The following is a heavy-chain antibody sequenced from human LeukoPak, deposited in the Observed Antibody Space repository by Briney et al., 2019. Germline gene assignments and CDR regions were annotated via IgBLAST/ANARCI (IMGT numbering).Heavy chain of an antibody. J-gene: IGHJ4*02. V-gene: IGHV3-23*01. CDR3: VIWGDYDVLTGYYVPDY. D-gene: IGHD3-9*01. CDR1: GFTFSNYA. Sequence: GASLRLSCVASGFTFSNYAMSWVRQAPGKGLEWVSAITGSGTNTYYADSEKGRFTISRDNSKNTVFLQINSLRHEDTAIYYCVIWGDYDVLTGYYVPDYWGQGTLVTVSS. CDR2: ITGSGTNT.